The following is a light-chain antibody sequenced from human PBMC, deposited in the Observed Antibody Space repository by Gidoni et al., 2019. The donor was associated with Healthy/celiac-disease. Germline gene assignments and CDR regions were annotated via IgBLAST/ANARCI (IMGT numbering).Light chain of an antibody. Sequence: DIQTTQSPSTLSASVGDRVPITCRASQSISSWLAWYQQKPGKAPKLLIYKASSLESGVPSRFSGSGSGTEFTLTISSLQPDDFATYYCQQYNSYSRTFGQGTKVEIK. J-gene: IGKJ1*01. CDR2: KAS. V-gene: IGKV1-5*03. CDR1: QSISSW. CDR3: QQYNSYSRT.